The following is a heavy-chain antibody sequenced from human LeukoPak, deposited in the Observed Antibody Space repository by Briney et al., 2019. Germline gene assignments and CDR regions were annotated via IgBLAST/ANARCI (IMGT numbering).Heavy chain of an antibody. D-gene: IGHD2-2*01. CDR3: ARQLEGVPAALFDY. CDR2: INPNRGGT. CDR1: GYTFTGYY. J-gene: IGHJ4*02. Sequence: ASVKVSCKASGYTFTGYYMHWVRQAPGQGLEWMGWINPNRGGTNYAQKFQGRVTMTRDTSNRTAYMELSRLRSDDTAVYYCARQLEGVPAALFDYWGQGTLVTVSS. V-gene: IGHV1-2*02.